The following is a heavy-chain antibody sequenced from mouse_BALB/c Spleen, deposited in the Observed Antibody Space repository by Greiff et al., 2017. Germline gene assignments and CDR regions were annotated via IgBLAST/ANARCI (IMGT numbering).Heavy chain of an antibody. J-gene: IGHJ3*01. Sequence: VQLQQSGAELVRPGALVKLSCKASGFNIKDYYMHWVKQSHAKSLEWIGVISTYYVDASYNQKFKGKATMTVDKSSSTAYMELARLTSEDSAIYYCARPLYYGSSPFAYWGQGTLVTVSA. CDR2: ISTYYVDA. D-gene: IGHD1-1*01. CDR3: ARPLYYGSSPFAY. V-gene: IGHV1S137*01. CDR1: GFNIKDYY.